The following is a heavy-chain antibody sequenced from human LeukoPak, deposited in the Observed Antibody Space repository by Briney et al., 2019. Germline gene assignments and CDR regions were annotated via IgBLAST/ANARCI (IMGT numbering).Heavy chain of an antibody. J-gene: IGHJ5*02. V-gene: IGHV3-74*01. CDR2: LGTDGTYT. Sequence: PGGSLRLSCAASGFNLRDYWMHWVRQAPGKGLVWVSRLGTDGTYTNYADSVTDRFTISRDNAKNTLYLQMDSLRAEDTSFYYCVRDPSNSGNWFDLWGQGTLVTVSS. CDR3: VRDPSNSGNWFDL. D-gene: IGHD4-11*01. CDR1: GFNLRDYW.